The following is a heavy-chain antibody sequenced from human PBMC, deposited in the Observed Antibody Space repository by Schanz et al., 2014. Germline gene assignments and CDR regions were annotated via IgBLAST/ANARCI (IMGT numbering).Heavy chain of an antibody. CDR3: ARGGPAYYFDD. J-gene: IGHJ4*02. Sequence: QVQLVESGGGVVQFGRSLRLSCAASGFTFSSYAMHWVRQAPGKGLEWVALISNDGSIKYYADSVEGRFTISRDNSRNTLYLQMNSLRTEDTAVYYCARGGPAYYFDDWGQGTLVTVSS. CDR2: ISNDGSIK. CDR1: GFTFSSYA. V-gene: IGHV3-30-3*01.